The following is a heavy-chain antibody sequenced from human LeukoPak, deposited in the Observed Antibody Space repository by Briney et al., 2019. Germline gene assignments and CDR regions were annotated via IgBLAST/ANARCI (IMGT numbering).Heavy chain of an antibody. D-gene: IGHD3-10*01. Sequence: GGSLRLSCAASRFTFSNNWMNWVRQAPGKGLEWVSGISPSGDITYYADSVKGRFTISRDNSKNTLYLEVISLTAEDTAVYYCAKDDAWLQFGEWSQGTLVTVSS. CDR1: RFTFSNNW. J-gene: IGHJ4*02. CDR2: ISPSGDIT. V-gene: IGHV3-23*01. CDR3: AKDDAWLQFGE.